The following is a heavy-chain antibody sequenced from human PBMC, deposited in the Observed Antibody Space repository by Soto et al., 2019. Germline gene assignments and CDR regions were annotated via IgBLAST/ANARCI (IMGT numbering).Heavy chain of an antibody. Sequence: EVQVVESGGGLVQPGGSLRLSCAGSGFTFSSYWIHWVRQAPGKGLVWVSRINNDGSNTRYADSVKGRFTISRDNAKNTLYLQMTSLRAEDTAVYYCVRGLTGTTYGMDVWGQGTTVTVSS. CDR2: INNDGSNT. CDR1: GFTFSSYW. J-gene: IGHJ6*02. D-gene: IGHD1-1*01. CDR3: VRGLTGTTYGMDV. V-gene: IGHV3-74*01.